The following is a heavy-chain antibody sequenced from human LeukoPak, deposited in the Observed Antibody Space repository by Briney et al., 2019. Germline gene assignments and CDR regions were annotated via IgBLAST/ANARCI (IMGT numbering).Heavy chain of an antibody. Sequence: PGGSLRLSCAASGFTFSSYWMSWVRQAPGKGPDWVANIKQDGSEKYYVDSVKGRFTISRDNAKNSLYLQMNSLRAEDTAVYYCARVWGQNYYYGMDIWGQGTTVTVSS. V-gene: IGHV3-7*01. J-gene: IGHJ6*02. D-gene: IGHD3-16*01. CDR2: IKQDGSEK. CDR1: GFTFSSYW. CDR3: ARVWGQNYYYGMDI.